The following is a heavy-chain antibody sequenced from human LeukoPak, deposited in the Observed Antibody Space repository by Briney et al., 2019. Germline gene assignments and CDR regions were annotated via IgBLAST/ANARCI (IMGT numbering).Heavy chain of an antibody. CDR3: ARDSVEWYIFDY. J-gene: IGHJ4*02. Sequence: GGSLRLSCAASGFTFSSYAMHWVRQAPGKGLEWVAVISYDGSNKYYADSVKGRFTISKDNAKNTLYLLMNSLRAEDTAVYYCARDSVEWYIFDYWGQGTLDTVSS. CDR2: ISYDGSNK. CDR1: GFTFSSYA. D-gene: IGHD3-3*01. V-gene: IGHV3-30*04.